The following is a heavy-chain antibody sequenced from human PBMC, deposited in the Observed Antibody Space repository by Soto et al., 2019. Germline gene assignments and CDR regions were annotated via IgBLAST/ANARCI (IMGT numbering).Heavy chain of an antibody. V-gene: IGHV4-31*03. Sequence: SETLSLTCTVSGGSISSGGYYWSWIRQHLGKGLEWIGYIYYSGSTYYNPSLKSRVTISVDTSKNQFSLKLSSVTAAGTAVYYCARDLRFLEWDYYYYGMDVWGQGTTVTVSS. CDR2: IYYSGST. D-gene: IGHD3-3*01. J-gene: IGHJ6*02. CDR1: GGSISSGGYY. CDR3: ARDLRFLEWDYYYYGMDV.